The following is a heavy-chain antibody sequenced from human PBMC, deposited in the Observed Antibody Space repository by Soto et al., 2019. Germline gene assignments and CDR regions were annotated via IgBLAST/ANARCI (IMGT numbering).Heavy chain of an antibody. D-gene: IGHD3-3*01. J-gene: IGHJ6*04. CDR1: GFTFSDYY. Sequence: PGGSLRLSCAASGFTFSDYYMSWIRQAPGKGLEWVSYISSSGSTIYYADSVKGRFTISRDNAKNSLYLQMNSLRAEDTAVYYCARDRPEDDFWSGYLDGMDVWGKGTTVTVAS. CDR3: ARDRPEDDFWSGYLDGMDV. CDR2: ISSSGSTI. V-gene: IGHV3-11*01.